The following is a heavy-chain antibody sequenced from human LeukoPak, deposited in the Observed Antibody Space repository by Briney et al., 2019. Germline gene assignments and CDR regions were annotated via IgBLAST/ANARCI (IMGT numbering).Heavy chain of an antibody. V-gene: IGHV3-48*01. Sequence: PGGSLRLSCAVSGFTFRSYSMNWVRQAPGKGLEWVSYISSSSTTIYYADSVKGRFTVSRDNAKNSLYLQMNNLKVEDTAVYYCARAVTTEANDYWGQGTLVTVSS. CDR3: ARAVTTEANDY. CDR2: ISSSSTTI. D-gene: IGHD4-17*01. J-gene: IGHJ4*02. CDR1: GFTFRSYS.